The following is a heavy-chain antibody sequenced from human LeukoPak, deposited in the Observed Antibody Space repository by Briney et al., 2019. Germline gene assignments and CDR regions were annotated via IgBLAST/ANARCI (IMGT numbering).Heavy chain of an antibody. Sequence: PSETLSLTCAVYGGSFSGYYWSWIRQPPGKGQEWIGEINHRGSTNYHPSLKSRVSISVDTSKNQFSLKLSSVTAADTAVYYCARRYLSRDITIFGVVIINGDAFDIWGQGTMVTVSS. CDR2: INHRGST. D-gene: IGHD3-3*01. CDR1: GGSFSGYY. CDR3: ARRYLSRDITIFGVVIINGDAFDI. J-gene: IGHJ3*02. V-gene: IGHV4-34*01.